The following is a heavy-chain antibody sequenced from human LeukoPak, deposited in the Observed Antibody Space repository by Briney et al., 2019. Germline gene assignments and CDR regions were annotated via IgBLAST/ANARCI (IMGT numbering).Heavy chain of an antibody. V-gene: IGHV3-7*01. CDR3: ARAKSDYDFWSGYYIGSAEYFQH. J-gene: IGHJ1*01. Sequence: GGSLRLSCAASGFTFSSYWMSWVRQAPGKGLEWVANIKQDGSEKYYVDSVKGRSTISRDNAKNSLYLQMNSLRAEDTAVYYCARAKSDYDFWSGYYIGSAEYFQHWGQGTLVTVSS. CDR1: GFTFSSYW. D-gene: IGHD3-3*01. CDR2: IKQDGSEK.